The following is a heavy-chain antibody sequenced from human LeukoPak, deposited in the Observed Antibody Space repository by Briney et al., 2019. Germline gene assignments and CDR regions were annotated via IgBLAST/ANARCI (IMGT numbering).Heavy chain of an antibody. CDR1: GFTFSSYE. J-gene: IGHJ4*02. CDR2: ISSSGSTI. CDR3: ARVTYDYVWGSYRTPFDY. D-gene: IGHD3-16*02. V-gene: IGHV3-48*03. Sequence: PGGSLRLSRAASGFTFSSYEMNWVRQAPGKGLEWVSYISSSGSTIYYADPVKGRFTISRDNAKNSLYLQMNSLRAEDTAVYYCARVTYDYVWGSYRTPFDYWGQGTLVTVSS.